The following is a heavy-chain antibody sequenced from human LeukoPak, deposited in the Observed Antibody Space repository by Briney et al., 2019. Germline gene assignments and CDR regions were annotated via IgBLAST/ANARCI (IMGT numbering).Heavy chain of an antibody. V-gene: IGHV1-2*02. CDR2: INPNSGGT. D-gene: IGHD5-12*01. CDR3: AREGVPAPMLRSGYYYYYYYMDV. Sequence: GASVTVSCTASGYTFTVYYMHWVRQAPGQGLEWMGWINPNSGGTNYSQKFQGRVTMTRDTSISTAYMELSRLRSDDTAVYYCAREGVPAPMLRSGYYYYYYYMDVWGKGTTVTVSS. J-gene: IGHJ6*03. CDR1: GYTFTVYY.